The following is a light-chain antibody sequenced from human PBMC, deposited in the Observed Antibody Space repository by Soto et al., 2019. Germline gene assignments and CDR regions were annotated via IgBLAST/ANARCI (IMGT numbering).Light chain of an antibody. CDR3: QQYGSSPRT. Sequence: ENVLTQSPGTLSLSPGEGATRSCRASQTVYNGFLAWYQQKHGQAPRLLIYGASSRATGIPDRFSGSGSGTDFSLTISSLEPGDLAVYYCQQYGSSPRTFGQGTKVDIK. CDR2: GAS. J-gene: IGKJ1*01. CDR1: QTVYNGF. V-gene: IGKV3-20*01.